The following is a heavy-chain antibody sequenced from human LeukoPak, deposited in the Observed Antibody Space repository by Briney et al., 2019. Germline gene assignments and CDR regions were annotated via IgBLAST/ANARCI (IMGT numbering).Heavy chain of an antibody. Sequence: PSETLSLTCAVSGASISSGRYYWSWIRQPPGKGLEWIGNIYQTGSTHYSPSLKSRVTISADWSKNQFSLSLRSVTAADTAVYYCATHGGVFSYGPRSDYWGQGTLVTVSS. CDR3: ATHGGVFSYGPRSDY. CDR2: IYQTGST. D-gene: IGHD5-18*01. CDR1: GASISSGRYY. V-gene: IGHV4-30-2*01. J-gene: IGHJ4*02.